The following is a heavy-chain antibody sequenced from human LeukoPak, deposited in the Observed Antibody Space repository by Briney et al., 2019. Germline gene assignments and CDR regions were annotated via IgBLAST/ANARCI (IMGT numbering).Heavy chain of an antibody. CDR1: GYTFTNHG. CDR2: ISTYNGDT. J-gene: IGHJ4*02. CDR3: ARDCSSTSCYNVY. Sequence: ASVKVSCKASGYTFTNHGFSWVRQAPGQGLEWMGWISTYNGDTNYAQNLQGRVTMTTGTSTSTAYMEMRSLRSDDTAVHYCARDCSSTSCYNVYWDQGTLVTVSS. V-gene: IGHV1-18*01. D-gene: IGHD2-2*02.